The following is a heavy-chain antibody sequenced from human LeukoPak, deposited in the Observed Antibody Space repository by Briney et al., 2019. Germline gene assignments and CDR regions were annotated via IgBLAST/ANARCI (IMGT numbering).Heavy chain of an antibody. CDR2: TYYRSKWYN. Sequence: SQTLSLTCAISGDSVSSNSAAWNWIRQSPSSGLEWLGRTYYRSKWYNDAAVSVKSRITINPDTSKNQFSLKLSSVTAADTAVYYCARRARHDPPRYDFWRSKKYNWFDPWGQGTLVTVSS. J-gene: IGHJ5*02. D-gene: IGHD3-3*01. V-gene: IGHV6-1*01. CDR3: ARRARHDPPRYDFWRSKKYNWFDP. CDR1: GDSVSSNSAA.